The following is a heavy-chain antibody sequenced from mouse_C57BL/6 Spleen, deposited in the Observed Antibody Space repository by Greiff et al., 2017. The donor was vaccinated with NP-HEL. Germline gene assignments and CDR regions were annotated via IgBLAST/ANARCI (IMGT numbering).Heavy chain of an antibody. Sequence: EVKLMESGGGLVQPGGSMKLSCVASGFTFSNYWMNWVRQSPEKGLEWVAQIRLKSDNYATHYAESVKGRFTISRDDSKSSVYLQMNNLRAEDTGIYYCTDEKYFDVWGTGTTVTVSS. V-gene: IGHV6-3*01. CDR2: IRLKSDNYAT. CDR3: TDEKYFDV. J-gene: IGHJ1*03. CDR1: GFTFSNYW.